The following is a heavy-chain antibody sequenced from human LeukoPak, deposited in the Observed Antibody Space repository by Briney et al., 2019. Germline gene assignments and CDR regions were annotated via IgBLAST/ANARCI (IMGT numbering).Heavy chain of an antibody. V-gene: IGHV1-46*01. CDR2: INPSGGST. CDR3: ARGVSGILTGYFDY. D-gene: IGHD3-9*01. CDR1: GYTFTSYY. Sequence: GASVKLSCKASGYTFTSYYMHWVRQAPGQGLEWMGIINPSGGSTSYAQKFQGRVTMTRDMSTSTVYMELSRLRSEETAVYYCARGVSGILTGYFDYWGQGTLVTVSS. J-gene: IGHJ4*02.